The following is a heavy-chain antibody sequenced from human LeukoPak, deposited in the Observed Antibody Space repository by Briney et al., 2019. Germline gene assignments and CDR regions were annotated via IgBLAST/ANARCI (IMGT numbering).Heavy chain of an antibody. Sequence: PSETLSLTCTVSGGSISSSSYYWGWIRQPPGKGLEWIGSIYYSGSTYYNPSLKSRVTISVDTSKNQFSLKLSSVTAADTAVYYCARGMSGYYGMDVWGQGTTVTVSS. CDR3: ARGMSGYYGMDV. J-gene: IGHJ6*02. CDR1: GGSISSSSYY. V-gene: IGHV4-39*01. CDR2: IYYSGST.